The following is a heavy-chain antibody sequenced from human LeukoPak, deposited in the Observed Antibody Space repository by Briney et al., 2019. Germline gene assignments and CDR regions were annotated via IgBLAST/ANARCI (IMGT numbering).Heavy chain of an antibody. J-gene: IGHJ4*02. V-gene: IGHV4-39*01. Sequence: PSETLSLTCTVSGGSISSSSYYWVWIRQPPGKGLEWIASIYYSGSTYYNPSLRSRVSISADTSKNQFSLRLRSVTAADTAVYYCSSLEILRYFDSHCGQGTLVTVSS. CDR3: SSLEILRYFDSH. CDR1: GGSISSSSYY. D-gene: IGHD3-9*01. CDR2: IYYSGST.